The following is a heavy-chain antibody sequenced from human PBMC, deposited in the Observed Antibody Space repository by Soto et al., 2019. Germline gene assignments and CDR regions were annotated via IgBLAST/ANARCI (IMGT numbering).Heavy chain of an antibody. CDR1: GGSISSYY. J-gene: IGHJ4*02. CDR2: IYYSGST. D-gene: IGHD5-18*01. CDR3: ARASSYVDTAMNQRYYFDY. V-gene: IGHV4-59*01. Sequence: SETLSLTCTVSGGSISSYYWSWIRQPPGKGLEWIGYIYYSGSTNYNPSLKSRVTISVDTSKNQFSLKLSSVTAADTAVYYCARASSYVDTAMNQRYYFDYWGQGTLVTVSS.